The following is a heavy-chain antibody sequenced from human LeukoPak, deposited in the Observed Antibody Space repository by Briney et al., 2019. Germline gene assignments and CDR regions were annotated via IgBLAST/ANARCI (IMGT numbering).Heavy chain of an antibody. D-gene: IGHD3-22*01. CDR3: ARDWFSSGFPYY. V-gene: IGHV1-8*01. Sequence: ASVKVSCKASGYTFTSYDINWMRQATGQGLEWMGWMNPNSGNTGYAQKFQGRVTMTTDTSTSTAYMGLRSLRSDDTAVYYCARDWFSSGFPYYWGQGTLVTVSS. J-gene: IGHJ4*02. CDR1: GYTFTSYD. CDR2: MNPNSGNT.